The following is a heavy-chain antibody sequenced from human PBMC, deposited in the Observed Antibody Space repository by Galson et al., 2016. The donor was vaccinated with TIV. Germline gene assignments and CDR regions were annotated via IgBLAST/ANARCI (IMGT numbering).Heavy chain of an antibody. V-gene: IGHV4-31*03. D-gene: IGHD1-26*01. J-gene: IGHJ1*01. Sequence: TLSLTCNVSGGSISSGGFYWSWIRQHPGKGLEWIGYIYNSGSTYYKPSLKSRVTLSVDTSTNQFSLILSSVTAADTAVYYCARWADSGSYYQYFHHWGQGTLVTVSS. CDR2: IYNSGST. CDR1: GGSISSGGFY. CDR3: ARWADSGSYYQYFHH.